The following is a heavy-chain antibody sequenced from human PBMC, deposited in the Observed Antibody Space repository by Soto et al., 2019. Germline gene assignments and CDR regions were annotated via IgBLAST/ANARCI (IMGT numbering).Heavy chain of an antibody. V-gene: IGHV1-69*13. CDR1: GGTFSSYA. CDR2: IIPIFGTA. J-gene: IGHJ6*02. Sequence: SVKVSCKASGGTFSSYAISWVRQAPGQGLEWMGGIIPIFGTANYAQKFQGRVTITADESTSTAYMELSSLRSEDTAVYYCATTPITIFGVVIVEDTYGMDVWGQGTTVTVSS. D-gene: IGHD3-3*01. CDR3: ATTPITIFGVVIVEDTYGMDV.